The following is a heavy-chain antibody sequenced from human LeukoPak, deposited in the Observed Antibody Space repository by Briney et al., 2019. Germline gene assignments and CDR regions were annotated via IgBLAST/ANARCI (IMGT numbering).Heavy chain of an antibody. Sequence: GRSLRLSCAASGFTFSSYAMHWVRQAPGKGLEWVAVISYDGSNKYYADSVKGRFTISRDNSKNTLYLQMNSLRAEDTAVYYCAKSSVPATIPHWFDPWGQGTLVTVSS. CDR2: ISYDGSNK. V-gene: IGHV3-30-3*02. CDR1: GFTFSSYA. J-gene: IGHJ5*02. CDR3: AKSSVPATIPHWFDP. D-gene: IGHD2-2*01.